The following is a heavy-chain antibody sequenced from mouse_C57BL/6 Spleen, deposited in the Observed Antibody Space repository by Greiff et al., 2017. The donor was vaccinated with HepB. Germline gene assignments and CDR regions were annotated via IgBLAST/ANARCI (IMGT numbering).Heavy chain of an antibody. J-gene: IGHJ4*01. Sequence: EVQLQQSGPELVKPGASVKISCKASGYTFTDYYMNWVKQSHGKSLEWIGDINPNNGGTSYNQKFKGKATLTVDKSSSTAYMELRSLTSEDSAVYYCARCTTVLSTDAMDYWGQGTSVTVSS. V-gene: IGHV1-26*01. CDR3: ARCTTVLSTDAMDY. CDR2: INPNNGGT. CDR1: GYTFTDYY. D-gene: IGHD1-1*01.